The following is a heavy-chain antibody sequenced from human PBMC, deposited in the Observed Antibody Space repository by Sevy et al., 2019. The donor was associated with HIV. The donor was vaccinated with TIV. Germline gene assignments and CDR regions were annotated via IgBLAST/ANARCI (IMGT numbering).Heavy chain of an antibody. Sequence: GGSLRLSCAASTFTFGHYAMHWVRQAPGKGLQWVAGISYEGSNEYYTYSVKGRFTISIDNSKNTLNLEMNNLRVEDTALYYCARDWGTPPTAILYYFDFWGQGIPVTVSS. CDR2: ISYEGSNE. D-gene: IGHD3-16*01. CDR1: TFTFGHYA. V-gene: IGHV3-30*04. J-gene: IGHJ4*02. CDR3: ARDWGTPPTAILYYFDF.